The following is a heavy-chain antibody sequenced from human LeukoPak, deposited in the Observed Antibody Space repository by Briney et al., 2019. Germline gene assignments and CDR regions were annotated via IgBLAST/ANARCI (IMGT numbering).Heavy chain of an antibody. CDR3: ARVPLHCSGGSCLKYYFDY. J-gene: IGHJ4*02. D-gene: IGHD2-15*01. CDR1: GFTVSSNY. V-gene: IGHV3-53*01. CDR2: IYSGGST. Sequence: QTGGSPRLSCAASGFTVSSNYMSWVRQAPGKGLEWVSVIYSGGSTYYADSVKGRFTISRDNSKNTLYLQMNSLRAEDTAVYYCARVPLHCSGGSCLKYYFDYWGQGTLVTVSS.